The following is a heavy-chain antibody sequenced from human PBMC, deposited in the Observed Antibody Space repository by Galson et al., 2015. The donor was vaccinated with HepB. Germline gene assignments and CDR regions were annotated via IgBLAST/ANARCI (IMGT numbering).Heavy chain of an antibody. V-gene: IGHV3-7*03. J-gene: IGHJ6*02. CDR2: INQDGSSK. CDR1: GFAFSSYW. Sequence: SLRLSCAASGFAFSSYWMNWVRQAPGKGLEWVAHINQDGSSKYYVDSVKGRFTISRDNAKDSVYLQLDSLRAEDTAVYYCARRISLVRGIITKPDYYYGMDVWGRGTTVTVAS. D-gene: IGHD3-10*01. CDR3: ARRISLVRGIITKPDYYYGMDV.